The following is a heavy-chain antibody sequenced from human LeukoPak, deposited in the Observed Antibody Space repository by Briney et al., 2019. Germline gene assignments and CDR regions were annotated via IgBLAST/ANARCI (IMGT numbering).Heavy chain of an antibody. CDR1: GFTFSSYS. J-gene: IGHJ5*02. CDR2: ISSSSSYI. CDR3: ARGSSKPYNWFDP. V-gene: IGHV3-21*01. D-gene: IGHD6-13*01. Sequence: GGSLRLSCAASGFTFSSYSMNWVRQAPGKGLEWVSSISSSSSYIYYADSVKGRFTISRDNAENSLYLQMNSLRAEDTAVYYCARGSSKPYNWFDPWGQGTLVTVSS.